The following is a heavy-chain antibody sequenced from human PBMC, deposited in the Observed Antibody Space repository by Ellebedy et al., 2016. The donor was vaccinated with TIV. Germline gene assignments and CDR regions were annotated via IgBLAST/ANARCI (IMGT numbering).Heavy chain of an antibody. J-gene: IGHJ4*02. CDR2: ITAGGSTA. V-gene: IGHV3-23*01. CDR1: GFTFSSNA. D-gene: IGHD1-1*01. CDR3: AKRRGTTGTTWDFDY. Sequence: GESLKISCAASGFTFSSNAMSWVRQAPGKGLEWVSAITAGGSTALYADSVKGRITISRDSFTLYLQMNSLRVEDTAIYYCAKRRGTTGTTWDFDYWGQGTLVTVSS.